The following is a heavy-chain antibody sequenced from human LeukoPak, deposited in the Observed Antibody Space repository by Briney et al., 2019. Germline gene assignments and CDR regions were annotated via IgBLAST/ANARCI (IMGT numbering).Heavy chain of an antibody. CDR2: NSGGST. Sequence: PGGSLRLSCAASGFTVSKNYMSWVRQAPGKGLEWVSVNSGGSTYYADSVKGRFTISRDSSKNTLYLQMNSLRAGDTAVYYCARDSLGMSTLDSWGQGTLVTVSS. CDR3: ARDSLGMSTLDS. V-gene: IGHV3-53*01. CDR1: GFTVSKNY. D-gene: IGHD5/OR15-5a*01. J-gene: IGHJ4*02.